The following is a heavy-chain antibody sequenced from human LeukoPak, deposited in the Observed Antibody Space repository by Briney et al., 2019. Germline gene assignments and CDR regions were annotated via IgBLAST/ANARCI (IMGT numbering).Heavy chain of an antibody. CDR3: AGDASLWLGSTYFDY. CDR2: IYYSGST. Sequence: PSETLSLTCTVSGGSISSGDYYWSWIRQSPGKGLGWIGYIYYSGSTYYNPSLKSRVTISVDTSKNQFSLKLSSVTAADTAVYYCAGDASLWLGSTYFDYWGQGTLVTVSS. CDR1: GGSISSGDYY. V-gene: IGHV4-30-4*01. J-gene: IGHJ4*02. D-gene: IGHD3-10*02.